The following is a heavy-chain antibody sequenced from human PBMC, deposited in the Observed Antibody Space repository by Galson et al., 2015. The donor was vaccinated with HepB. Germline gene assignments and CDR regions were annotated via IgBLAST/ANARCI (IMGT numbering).Heavy chain of an antibody. D-gene: IGHD4-17*01. CDR2: INPNSGGT. CDR1: GYTFTGYY. CDR3: ARDNDYGDYGTDY. Sequence: SVKVSCKASGYTFTGYYMHWVRQAPGQGLEWMGWINPNSGGTNYAQKFQGWDTMTRDTSISTAYMELSRLRSDDTAVYYCARDNDYGDYGTDYWGQGTLVTVSS. V-gene: IGHV1-2*04. J-gene: IGHJ4*02.